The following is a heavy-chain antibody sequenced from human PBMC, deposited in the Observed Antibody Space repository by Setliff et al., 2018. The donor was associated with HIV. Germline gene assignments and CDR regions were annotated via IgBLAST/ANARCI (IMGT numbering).Heavy chain of an antibody. D-gene: IGHD2-8*01. CDR1: GDTFSNYA. CDR2: INPLFGTT. V-gene: IGHV1-69*05. J-gene: IGHJ4*02. Sequence: GASVKVSCKASGDTFSNYAITWVRQAPGQGLEWMGGINPLFGTTNYAHNFQGRLTITTDQIMSTAYMELTSLRSEDTAVYYCASGSGYCNKGDCCIGVHRTPDKYYFDSWGQGTLVTVSS. CDR3: ASGSGYCNKGDCCIGVHRTPDKYYFDS.